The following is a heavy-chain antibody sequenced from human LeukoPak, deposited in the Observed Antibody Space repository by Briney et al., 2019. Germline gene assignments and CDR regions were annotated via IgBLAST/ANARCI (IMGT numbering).Heavy chain of an antibody. V-gene: IGHV3-72*01. CDR2: SRNRAKSYTT. CDR1: GFTFSDHY. CDR3: SRDATGDH. J-gene: IGHJ4*02. Sequence: GGPLRLSCAVSGFTFSDHYMDWVRQAPGKGLEWVGRSRNRAKSYTTDYAASVKGRFTFSRDDSKSTLYLQMNSLETEDTAVYYCSRDATGDHWGQGTLVSVSS.